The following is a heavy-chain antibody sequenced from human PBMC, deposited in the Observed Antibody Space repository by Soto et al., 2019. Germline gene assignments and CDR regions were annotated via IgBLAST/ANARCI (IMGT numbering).Heavy chain of an antibody. CDR2: IYHTGRT. V-gene: IGHV4-4*02. CDR1: NTSISSSNW. CDR3: VRDEAHYDILTGSSLGRAFDI. J-gene: IGHJ3*02. D-gene: IGHD3-9*01. Sequence: QVQLQESGPRLVKPSGTLSLTCVITNTSISSSNWWSWVRQAPGKGLEWIGEIYHTGRTNYAPSLKRHVTMSIDKSNNRFSLRLTTLTAADTAVYYCVRDEAHYDILTGSSLGRAFDIWGQGTMVTVSS.